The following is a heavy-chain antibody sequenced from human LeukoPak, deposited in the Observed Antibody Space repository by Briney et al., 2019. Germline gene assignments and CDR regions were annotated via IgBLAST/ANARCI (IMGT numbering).Heavy chain of an antibody. Sequence: GGSLRLSCAASGFTFSSYGMHWVRQAPGKGLEWVAVISYDGSNKYYADSVKGRFTISRDNAKNSLYLQMNSLRAEDTAVYYCARDRSPTVAGYYFDYWGQGTLVTVSS. CDR1: GFTFSSYG. CDR3: ARDRSPTVAGYYFDY. V-gene: IGHV3-30*03. J-gene: IGHJ4*02. D-gene: IGHD4-23*01. CDR2: ISYDGSNK.